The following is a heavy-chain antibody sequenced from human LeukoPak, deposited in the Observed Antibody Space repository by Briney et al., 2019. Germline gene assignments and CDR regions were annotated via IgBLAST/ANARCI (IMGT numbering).Heavy chain of an antibody. CDR3: ARVNINNWHSCDY. V-gene: IGHV4-4*02. CDR2: IYHSGSP. D-gene: IGHD1-1*01. CDR1: GGSISSNNW. J-gene: IGHJ4*02. Sequence: SGTLSLTCAVSGGSISSNNWWGWVRQPPGKGLEWIGEIYHSGSPNCNPSLKSRVTISVDKSRNHFSLNLSSVTAADTAVYYCARVNINNWHSCDYWGQGTLVTVSS.